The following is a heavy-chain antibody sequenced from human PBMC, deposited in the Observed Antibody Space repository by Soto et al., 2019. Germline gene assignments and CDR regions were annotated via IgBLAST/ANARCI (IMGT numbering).Heavy chain of an antibody. J-gene: IGHJ5*02. V-gene: IGHV4-30-2*01. Sequence: SETLSLTCAVSGGSITSGGYSWNWIRQPPGKGLEWIGHIYHPGDSYYNPSLKSRVTISVDRSKNQFSLNLISVTAADTAVYYCARARTVGVEFWFDPWGQGTLVTVSS. CDR3: ARARTVGVEFWFDP. CDR2: IYHPGDS. D-gene: IGHD4-4*01. CDR1: GGSITSGGYS.